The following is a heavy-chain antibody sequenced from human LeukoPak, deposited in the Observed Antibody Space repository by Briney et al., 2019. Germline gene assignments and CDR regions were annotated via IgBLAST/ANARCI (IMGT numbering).Heavy chain of an antibody. Sequence: QPGGSLRLSCAASGFTFSSYAMHWVRQAPGKGLEYVSAISSNGGSTYYANSVKGRFTISRDNSKNTLYLQMGSLRAEDMAVYYCARGRTVVTALDYWGQGTLVTVSS. CDR3: ARGRTVVTALDY. J-gene: IGHJ4*02. V-gene: IGHV3-64*01. D-gene: IGHD2-21*02. CDR2: ISSNGGST. CDR1: GFTFSSYA.